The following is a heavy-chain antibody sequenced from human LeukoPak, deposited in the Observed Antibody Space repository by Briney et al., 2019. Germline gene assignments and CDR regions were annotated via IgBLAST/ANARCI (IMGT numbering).Heavy chain of an antibody. CDR1: EFSVGSNY. Sequence: PGGSLRLSCAASEFSVGSNYMTWVRQAPGKGLEWVAFIRYDGSNKYYADSVKGRFTISRDNSKNTLYLQMNSLRAEDTAVYYCAKVERWELLWGQGTLVTVSS. J-gene: IGHJ4*02. CDR2: IRYDGSNK. V-gene: IGHV3-30*02. D-gene: IGHD1-26*01. CDR3: AKVERWELL.